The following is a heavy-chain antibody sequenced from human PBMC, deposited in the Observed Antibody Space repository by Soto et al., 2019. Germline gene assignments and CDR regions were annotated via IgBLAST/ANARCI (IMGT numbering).Heavy chain of an antibody. J-gene: IGHJ2*01. Sequence: GGSLRLSCAASGFTFSDHFMDWVRQTPGKGLEWIGRAKTKAYNYATQYAASVQGRFTVSRDDSENSFLLQMNSLKTEDTAVYFWASPEVAGSSRDRYFDFWGRGTLVTVSS. V-gene: IGHV3-72*01. CDR3: ASPEVAGSSRDRYFDF. CDR1: GFTFSDHF. CDR2: AKTKAYNYAT. D-gene: IGHD6-19*01.